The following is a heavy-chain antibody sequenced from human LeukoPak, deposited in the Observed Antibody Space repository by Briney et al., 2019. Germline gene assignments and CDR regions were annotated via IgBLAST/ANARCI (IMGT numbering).Heavy chain of an antibody. V-gene: IGHV3-23*01. CDR1: GFTFSNYA. Sequence: GGSLRLSCATSGFTFSNYAMSWVRQAPGKGLEWVSGISGSGANTYHADSVKGRFTISRDNSKNTLYLQMNSLRAEDTAVYYCAKVSGRYYGSGSSTDYDMDVWGQGTTVTVSS. CDR2: ISGSGANT. CDR3: AKVSGRYYGSGSSTDYDMDV. J-gene: IGHJ6*02. D-gene: IGHD3-10*01.